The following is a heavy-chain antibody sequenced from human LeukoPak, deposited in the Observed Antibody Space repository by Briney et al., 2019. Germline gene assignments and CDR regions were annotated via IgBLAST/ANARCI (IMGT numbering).Heavy chain of an antibody. CDR1: GGTFINYG. CDR3: ARDVGATPGYFDY. Sequence: GASVKVSCKASGGTFINYGINWVRQAPGQGLEWMGAIIPMFDTPSYAQKFKGRVTITADKSTSTAYMDLSSLRSEDTAVYYCARDVGATPGYFDYWGQGTLVTVSS. V-gene: IGHV1-69*06. CDR2: IIPMFDTP. D-gene: IGHD1-26*01. J-gene: IGHJ4*02.